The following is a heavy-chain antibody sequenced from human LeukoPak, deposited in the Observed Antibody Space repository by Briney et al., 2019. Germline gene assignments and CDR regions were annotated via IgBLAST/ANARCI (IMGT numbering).Heavy chain of an antibody. CDR3: ARDVTIFGVVIIKGRSFDY. CDR1: GYTFTSYG. D-gene: IGHD3-3*01. V-gene: IGHV1-18*01. Sequence: ASVKVSCKASGYTFTSYGISWVRQAPGQGLEWMGWISVYNGNTNYAQKLQGRVTMTTDTSTSTAYMELRSLRSDDTAVYYCARDVTIFGVVIIKGRSFDYWGQGTLVTVSS. CDR2: ISVYNGNT. J-gene: IGHJ4*02.